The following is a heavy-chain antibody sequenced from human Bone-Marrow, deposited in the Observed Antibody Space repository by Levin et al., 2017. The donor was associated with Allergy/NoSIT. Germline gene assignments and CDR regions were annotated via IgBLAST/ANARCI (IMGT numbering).Heavy chain of an antibody. CDR2: ISVSGGNT. D-gene: IGHD2-2*01. CDR1: EFTFSSYA. V-gene: IGHV3-23*01. CDR3: AKDMEGSTYRSGTICEPKLDT. Sequence: GGSLRLSCAASEFTFSSYAMTWVRQPPGKGLEWVSPISVSGGNTYYAASVKGRFTISRDNSKNTLYLQMNSLRAEDTALYCCAKDMEGSTYRSGTICEPKLDTRGQGTLDTVAA. J-gene: IGHJ5*02.